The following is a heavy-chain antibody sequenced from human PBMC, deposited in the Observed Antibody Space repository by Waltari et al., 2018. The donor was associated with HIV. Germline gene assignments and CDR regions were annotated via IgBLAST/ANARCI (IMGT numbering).Heavy chain of an antibody. CDR1: GFTFSSYG. J-gene: IGHJ6*02. V-gene: IGHV3-33*01. Sequence: QVQLVESGGGVVQPGRSLRLSCAASGFTFSSYGMHWVRQAPGKGLEWVAVIWYDGSNKYYADAVKGRFTISRDNSKNTLYLQMNSLRAEDTAVYYCARDYYDSSGPPFYGMDVWGQGTTVTVSS. CDR2: IWYDGSNK. D-gene: IGHD3-22*01. CDR3: ARDYYDSSGPPFYGMDV.